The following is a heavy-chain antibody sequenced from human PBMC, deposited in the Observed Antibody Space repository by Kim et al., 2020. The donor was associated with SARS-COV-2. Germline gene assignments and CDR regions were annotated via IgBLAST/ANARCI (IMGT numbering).Heavy chain of an antibody. CDR2: INWNGGST. CDR1: GFTFDDYG. D-gene: IGHD3-10*01. Sequence: GGSLRLSCAASGFTFDDYGMSWVRQAPGKGLEWVSGINWNGGSTGYADSVKGRFTISRDNAKNSLYLQMNSLRAEDTALYHCARVAQEVRGVRYFDLWGRGTLVTVSS. CDR3: ARVAQEVRGVRYFDL. V-gene: IGHV3-20*01. J-gene: IGHJ2*01.